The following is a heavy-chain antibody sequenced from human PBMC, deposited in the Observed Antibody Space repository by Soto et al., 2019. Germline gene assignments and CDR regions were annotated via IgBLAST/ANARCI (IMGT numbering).Heavy chain of an antibody. CDR3: AKSPNFYCSSPNCYKYYFDY. CDR2: ISYDGSDK. Sequence: QDHLVESGGGVVQPGTSLRLSCAASGFTFNTYGMHWVRQAPGKGLEWVAVISYDGSDKFYADSVKGRFTISRDNSKNALYLQMSSLRPADTAIYSCAKSPNFYCSSPNCYKYYFDYWGQGTLVTVSS. V-gene: IGHV3-30*18. CDR1: GFTFNTYG. J-gene: IGHJ4*02. D-gene: IGHD2-2*02.